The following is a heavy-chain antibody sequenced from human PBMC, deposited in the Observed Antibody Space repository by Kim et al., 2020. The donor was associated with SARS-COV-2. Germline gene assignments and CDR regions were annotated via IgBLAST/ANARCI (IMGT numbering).Heavy chain of an antibody. J-gene: IGHJ5*02. CDR2: IWYDGSNK. Sequence: GGSLRLSCAASGFTFSTYGMHWVRQAPGNGLEWVAVIWYDGSNKYYADSVKGRFTISRDNSKNTLYLQMNSLRAEDTAVYYCARDAVVGATNRFDPWGQG. V-gene: IGHV3-33*01. CDR3: ARDAVVGATNRFDP. CDR1: GFTFSTYG. D-gene: IGHD1-26*01.